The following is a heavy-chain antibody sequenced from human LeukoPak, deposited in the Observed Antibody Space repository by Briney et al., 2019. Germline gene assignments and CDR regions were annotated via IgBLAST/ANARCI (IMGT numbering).Heavy chain of an antibody. J-gene: IGHJ4*02. CDR3: ARGMVDYDYVWGSYRYSDY. CDR1: GYTFTSYG. D-gene: IGHD3-16*02. Sequence: ASVKVSCKASGYTFTSYGISWVRQGPGQGLEWMGWISAYNGNTNYAQKLQGRVTMTTDTSTSTAYMELRSLRSDDTAVYYCARGMVDYDYVWGSYRYSDYWGQGTLVTVSS. V-gene: IGHV1-18*01. CDR2: ISAYNGNT.